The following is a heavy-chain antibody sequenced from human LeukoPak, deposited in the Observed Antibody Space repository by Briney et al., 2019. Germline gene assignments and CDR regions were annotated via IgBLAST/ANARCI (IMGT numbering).Heavy chain of an antibody. CDR2: ISYDGSIK. D-gene: IGHD1-1*01. J-gene: IGHJ6*02. CDR3: AKYLIPTSVLMDV. CDR1: GFTFSSYG. V-gene: IGHV3-30*18. Sequence: GGSLRLSCAASGFTFSSYGVHWVRQAPGKGLEWVALISYDGSIKYYADSVKGRFTISRDNSKSTLYLQMNSLGADDTAVYYCAKYLIPTSVLMDVWGQGTTVTVSS.